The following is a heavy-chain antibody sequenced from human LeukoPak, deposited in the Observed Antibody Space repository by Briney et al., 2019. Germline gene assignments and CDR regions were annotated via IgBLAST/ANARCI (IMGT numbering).Heavy chain of an antibody. CDR2: ISDNGANA. CDR3: AKDLDADTVMVNAFDY. V-gene: IGHV3-23*01. Sequence: GGSLRLSCAASGFTFNNYAMSWVRQAPGEGLELVSSISDNGANAYYADSVKGRFTISRDDSKNTLFLEMGTLRDEDTALYYCAKDLDADTVMVNAFDYWGQGTLVTVSS. J-gene: IGHJ4*02. CDR1: GFTFNNYA. D-gene: IGHD5-18*01.